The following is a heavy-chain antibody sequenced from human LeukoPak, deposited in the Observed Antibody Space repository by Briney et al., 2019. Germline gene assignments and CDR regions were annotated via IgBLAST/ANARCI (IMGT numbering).Heavy chain of an antibody. V-gene: IGHV3-7*01. J-gene: IGHJ6*02. Sequence: GGSLRLSCAASGFTFSSYWMSWVRQAPGKGLEWVANIKQDGSEKYYVDSVKGRFTISRDNAKNSLYLQMNSLRAEDTAVYYCARDLVSSSWYSAYYGMDVWGQGTTVTVSS. CDR3: ARDLVSSSWYSAYYGMDV. D-gene: IGHD6-13*01. CDR1: GFTFSSYW. CDR2: IKQDGSEK.